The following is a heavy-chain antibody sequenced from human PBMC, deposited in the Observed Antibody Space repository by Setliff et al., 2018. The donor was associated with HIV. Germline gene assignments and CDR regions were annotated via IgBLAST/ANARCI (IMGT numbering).Heavy chain of an antibody. CDR2: IHASGKA. V-gene: IGHV4-4*09. J-gene: IGHJ4*02. Sequence: SETLSLTCTVSGDTDFYWSWIRQSLGKGLEWIGYIHASGKANYNPSLKSRVTISLDTSKMQFSLRLTSVTAADTAVYYCATLDPSGGNFLAYWGQGTLVTVSS. CDR1: GDTDFY. D-gene: IGHD2-21*02. CDR3: ATLDPSGGNFLAY.